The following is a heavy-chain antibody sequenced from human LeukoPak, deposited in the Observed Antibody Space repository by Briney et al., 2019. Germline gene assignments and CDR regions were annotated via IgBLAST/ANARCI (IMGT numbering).Heavy chain of an antibody. CDR2: ISSSSSTI. J-gene: IGHJ5*02. Sequence: GGSLRLSCAASGFTFSSYSMNWVRKAPGKGLEWVSYISSSSSTIYYADSVKGRFTISRDNAKNSLYLQMNSLRAEDTAVYYCARDRNYDILTGFSGGDWFDPWGQGTLVTVSS. D-gene: IGHD3-9*01. CDR1: GFTFSSYS. V-gene: IGHV3-48*01. CDR3: ARDRNYDILTGFSGGDWFDP.